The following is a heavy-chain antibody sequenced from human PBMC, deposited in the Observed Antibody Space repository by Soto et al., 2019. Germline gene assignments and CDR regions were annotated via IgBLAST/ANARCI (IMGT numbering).Heavy chain of an antibody. Sequence: PGGSLRLSCAASGFTFSSYAMSWVRQAPGKGLEWVSAISGSGGSTYYADSVKGRFTISRDNSKNTLYLQMNSLRAEDTAVYYCYTAAGTNYYYGMDVWGQGTTVTVSS. CDR1: GFTFSSYA. CDR3: YTAAGTNYYYGMDV. D-gene: IGHD6-13*01. CDR2: ISGSGGST. J-gene: IGHJ6*02. V-gene: IGHV3-23*01.